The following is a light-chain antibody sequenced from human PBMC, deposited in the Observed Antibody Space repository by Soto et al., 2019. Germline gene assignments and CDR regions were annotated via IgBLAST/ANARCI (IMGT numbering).Light chain of an antibody. J-gene: IGLJ1*01. CDR2: EVS. Sequence: QSALTQPPSASGSPGQSVTISCTGTSRDVGGYNYVSWYQQHPGKAPKLMIYEVSTRPSGVPDRFSGSKSGNTASLTVSGLQAEDEADYYCSSYAGSQGVFGTGTKVTVL. CDR1: SRDVGGYNY. CDR3: SSYAGSQGV. V-gene: IGLV2-8*01.